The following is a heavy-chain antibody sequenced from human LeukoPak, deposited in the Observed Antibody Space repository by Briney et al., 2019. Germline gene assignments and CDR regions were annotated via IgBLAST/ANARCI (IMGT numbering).Heavy chain of an antibody. V-gene: IGHV4-59*01. CDR2: IYYSGTT. CDR1: GGSISSYY. D-gene: IGHD5-12*01. CDR3: ARYLGSGCDY. J-gene: IGHJ4*02. Sequence: MTSETLSLTCTVSGGSISSYYWNWIRQPPGKGLEWIGYIYYSGTTNYNPSLKSRVSMSVDTSKNQFSLKLSSVTAADTAVYYCARYLGSGCDYWGQGTLVTVSS.